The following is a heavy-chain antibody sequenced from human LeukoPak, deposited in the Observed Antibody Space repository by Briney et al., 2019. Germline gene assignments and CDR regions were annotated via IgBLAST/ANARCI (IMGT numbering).Heavy chain of an antibody. Sequence: GGSLRLSCAASGFTFSSSGMYWVRQAPGKGLEWVAVISYDGSNKYYADSVKGRFTISRDNSKNTLYLQMNSLRAEDTAVYYCAKDYYGYGMDVWGKGTTVTVSS. CDR2: ISYDGSNK. CDR1: GFTFSSSG. V-gene: IGHV3-30*18. J-gene: IGHJ6*04. CDR3: AKDYYGYGMDV.